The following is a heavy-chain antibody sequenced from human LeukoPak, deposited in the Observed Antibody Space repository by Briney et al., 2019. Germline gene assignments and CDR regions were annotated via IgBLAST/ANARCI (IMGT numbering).Heavy chain of an antibody. CDR1: GGSFSGYY. J-gene: IGHJ4*02. CDR2: INHSGRT. CDR3: ARVTGYMVEDYFDY. Sequence: SETLSLTCAVYGGSFSGYYWSWIRQPPGKGLEWIGEINHSGRTNYNPSLKSRVTISVDTSKNRFSLRLSSVTAADTAVYYCARVTGYMVEDYFDYWGQGTLVTVSS. V-gene: IGHV4-34*01. D-gene: IGHD6-13*01.